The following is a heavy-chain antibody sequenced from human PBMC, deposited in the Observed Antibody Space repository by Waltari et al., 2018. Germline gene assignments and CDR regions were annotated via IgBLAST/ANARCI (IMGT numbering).Heavy chain of an antibody. CDR3: ATDYYRSGSGSYCDQ. CDR1: GGTFNNYA. V-gene: IGHV1-69*06. CDR2: IIPMFGRG. D-gene: IGHD3-10*01. J-gene: IGHJ4*02. Sequence: QAQLVQSGAEVKTPGSSVKFSCKASGGTFNNYAISWVRQAPGPGLEWMGGIIPMFGRGSSAQKFQGRVTITADKSTRTAYMELNSLRSEDTAVYYCATDYYRSGSGSYCDQWGQGTLVTVSS.